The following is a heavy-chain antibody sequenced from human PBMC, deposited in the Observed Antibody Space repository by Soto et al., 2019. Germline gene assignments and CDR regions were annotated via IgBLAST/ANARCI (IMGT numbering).Heavy chain of an antibody. CDR3: AREEVCQWFTKGCYGMDV. Sequence: QVQLPQWGAGLLKPSETLSLTCAVYGGSFSGYSWTSIRQPPGKGLEWIGEINHGGATNTNPSLKSRVTMSVDTSKNQFSLKLSSVTAADTAVYYCAREEVCQWFTKGCYGMDVWGQATTVTVSS. J-gene: IGHJ6*02. CDR1: GGSFSGYS. D-gene: IGHD2-8*01. V-gene: IGHV4-34*01. CDR2: INHGGAT.